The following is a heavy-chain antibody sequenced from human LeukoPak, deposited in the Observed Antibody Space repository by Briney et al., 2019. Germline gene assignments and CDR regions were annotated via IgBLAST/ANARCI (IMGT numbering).Heavy chain of an antibody. Sequence: GGSLRLSCAASGFTFSSYWMHWVRQAPGKGLVWVSRINSDGSSTSYADSVKGRFTISRDNAKNTLYLQMNSLRAEDTAVYHCAKDRATKWSFDYWGQGTLVTVSS. D-gene: IGHD2-15*01. CDR2: INSDGSST. V-gene: IGHV3-74*01. CDR3: AKDRATKWSFDY. J-gene: IGHJ4*02. CDR1: GFTFSSYW.